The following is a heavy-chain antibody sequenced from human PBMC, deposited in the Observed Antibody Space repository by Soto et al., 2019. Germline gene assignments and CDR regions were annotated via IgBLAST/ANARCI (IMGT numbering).Heavy chain of an antibody. CDR2: IIAYNGNT. CDR3: ARRPAYSTSFDVCDI. V-gene: IGHV1-18*01. J-gene: IGHJ3*02. D-gene: IGHD6-6*01. Sequence: QVQLVQSGAEVKKPGASVKVSCKASGYTFSNYGITWVRQAPGQGLEWMGRIIAYNGNTNYAQNLPGRVPMTTDTSTSTAYMDLRSLRSDETAVYYCARRPAYSTSFDVCDIWGQGTMVTVSS. CDR1: GYTFSNYG.